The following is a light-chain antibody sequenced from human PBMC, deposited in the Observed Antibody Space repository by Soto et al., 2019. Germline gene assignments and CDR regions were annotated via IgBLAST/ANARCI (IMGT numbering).Light chain of an antibody. CDR2: RTS. CDR1: QSISSN. J-gene: IGKJ1*01. CDR3: QQYNNWPPPCT. V-gene: IGKV3-15*01. Sequence: EIVMTQSPATLSVSPGERATLSCRASQSISSNLAWYQQKPGQAPRLLMFRTSSRATGFPARFSGSGSGTEFNLTISSLQSEDFALYYCQQYNNWPPPCTFGQGTKVEIK.